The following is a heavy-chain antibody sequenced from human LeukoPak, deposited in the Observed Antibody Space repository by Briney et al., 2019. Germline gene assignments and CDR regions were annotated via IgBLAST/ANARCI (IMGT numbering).Heavy chain of an antibody. CDR3: ARIRMGSGIGVFDM. Sequence: GGSLRLSCAASGFTFNTYTMNWVRQAPGKGLEWVQSISGSSSYIYYADSVKGRFTISRDNAKNSLYLQMNSLRAEDTAVYYCARIRMGSGIGVFDMWGQGTMVTVSS. D-gene: IGHD3-10*01. CDR1: GFTFNTYT. J-gene: IGHJ3*02. CDR2: ISGSSSYI. V-gene: IGHV3-21*01.